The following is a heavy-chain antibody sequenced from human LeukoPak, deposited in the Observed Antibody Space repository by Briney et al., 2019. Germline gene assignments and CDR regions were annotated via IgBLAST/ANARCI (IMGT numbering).Heavy chain of an antibody. J-gene: IGHJ6*03. Sequence: SDTLSLTCTVSGGSISSYYWSWTRQPAGKGLECIGRIYTSGSTNYNPSLKSRVTMSVDTSKNQFSLKLSSVTAADTAVYYCARDRGQLLGNYYYYYYMDVWGKGTTVTVSS. CDR3: ARDRGQLLGNYYYYYYMDV. V-gene: IGHV4-4*07. CDR1: GGSISSYY. D-gene: IGHD6-19*01. CDR2: IYTSGST.